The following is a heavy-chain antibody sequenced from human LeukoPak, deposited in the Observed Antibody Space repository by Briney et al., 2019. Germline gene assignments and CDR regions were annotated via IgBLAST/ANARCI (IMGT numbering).Heavy chain of an antibody. CDR1: GGSISSYY. V-gene: IGHV4-59*08. CDR2: IYYSGST. Sequence: PSETLSLTCTVSGGSISSYYWSWIRQPPGKGLEWIGYIYYSGSTNYDPSLKSRVTISVDTSKNQFSLKLSSLTAADTAVYYCARIVGASDYWGQGTLVTVSS. CDR3: ARIVGASDY. D-gene: IGHD1-26*01. J-gene: IGHJ4*02.